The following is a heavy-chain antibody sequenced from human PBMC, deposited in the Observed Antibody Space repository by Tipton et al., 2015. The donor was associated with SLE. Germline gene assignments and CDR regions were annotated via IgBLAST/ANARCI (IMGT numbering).Heavy chain of an antibody. CDR2: IYTNENT. V-gene: IGHV4-4*07. D-gene: IGHD4-11*01. J-gene: IGHJ2*01. CDR1: GGSISSYY. Sequence: LRLSCTVSGGSISSYYWSWIRRPAGGGREWIGRIYTNENTNYNPSLKSRVTMSVDTSKNHFSLKLISVTAADTAVYYCAREFLNPVTTVHYYFDLWGRGTLVTVSS. CDR3: AREFLNPVTTVHYYFDL.